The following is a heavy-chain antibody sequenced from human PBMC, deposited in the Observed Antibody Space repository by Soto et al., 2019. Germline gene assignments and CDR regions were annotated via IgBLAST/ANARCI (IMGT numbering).Heavy chain of an antibody. CDR2: ISTYNGNT. D-gene: IGHD2-8*01. J-gene: IGHJ3*01. CDR1: GYTFTSYG. V-gene: IGHV1-18*04. CDR3: ARDRPYLDPPTRRDAFDV. Sequence: QAQLVQSGAEVKKPGASVKVSCKASGYTFTSYGISWVRQAPGQGLEWMGWISTYNGNTNYAQKVQGRVTMTTDTSTSTAYLELRSLRSDDTAVYYCARDRPYLDPPTRRDAFDVWGQGTMVTASS.